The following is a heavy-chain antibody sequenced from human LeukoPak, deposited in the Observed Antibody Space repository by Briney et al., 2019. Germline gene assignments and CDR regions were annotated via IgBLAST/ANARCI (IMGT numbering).Heavy chain of an antibody. Sequence: ASVKVSSKASGYTFTAYYMHWVRHAPGQGLEWMGWINPNSGGTNYVQNFQGRVTMTRDTSINTVYMELNRLRSDDTAVYYCARGAPGYCSGTNCPNPFDYWGQGNLVTVSS. CDR3: ARGAPGYCSGTNCPNPFDY. J-gene: IGHJ4*02. CDR1: GYTFTAYY. CDR2: INPNSGGT. V-gene: IGHV1-2*02. D-gene: IGHD2-2*01.